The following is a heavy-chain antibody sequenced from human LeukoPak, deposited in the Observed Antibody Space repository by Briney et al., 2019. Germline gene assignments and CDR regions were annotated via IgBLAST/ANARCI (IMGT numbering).Heavy chain of an antibody. CDR1: GGSISNSGYS. V-gene: IGHV4-30-2*01. CDR2: IYHSGST. D-gene: IGHD6-6*01. Sequence: PSQTLSLTCAVSGGSISNSGYSWSWIRQPPGKGLEWIGYIYHSGSTYYNPSLKSRVTLSVDRSKNQFSLKLSSVAAADTAVYYCASQSIAATFDYWGQGTLVTVSS. CDR3: ASQSIAATFDY. J-gene: IGHJ4*02.